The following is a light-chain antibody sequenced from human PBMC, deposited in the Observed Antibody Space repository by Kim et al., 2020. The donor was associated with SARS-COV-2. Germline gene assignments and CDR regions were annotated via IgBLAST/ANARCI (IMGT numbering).Light chain of an antibody. J-gene: IGKJ2*01. CDR1: QSVTSN. V-gene: IGKV3-15*01. CDR2: GAS. CDR3: QQYNRWPPYI. Sequence: STGESATLSCRASQSVTSNLAWYQPKPGQAPRLLIYGASIRATGIPDRFSGSGSGTEFTLTISSLQSEDFALYYCQQYNRWPPYIFGQGTKLEI.